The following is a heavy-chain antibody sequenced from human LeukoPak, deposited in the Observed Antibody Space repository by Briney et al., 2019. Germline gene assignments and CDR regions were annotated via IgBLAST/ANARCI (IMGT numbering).Heavy chain of an antibody. CDR2: ISGSRGTT. V-gene: IGHV3-23*01. D-gene: IGHD6-19*01. J-gene: IGHJ4*02. CDR1: GFTFSNYA. Sequence: GGSLRLSCAASGFTFSNYAMSWVRQAPGKGLEWVSGISGSRGTTYYADSVKGRLTISRDNSKNTLYLQMNSLRADDTAVYYCTKERTGGWPFDYWGQGTLVTVSS. CDR3: TKERTGGWPFDY.